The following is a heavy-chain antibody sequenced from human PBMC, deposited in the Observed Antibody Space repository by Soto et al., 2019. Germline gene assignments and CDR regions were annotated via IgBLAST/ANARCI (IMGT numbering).Heavy chain of an antibody. J-gene: IGHJ5*02. D-gene: IGHD3-22*01. CDR1: GGSVSSSNW. CDR3: ASVGSDYDNSGYYLP. V-gene: IGHV4-4*02. CDR2: IYHSGST. Sequence: SETLSLTCIVSGGSVSSSNWWSWVRQPPGKGLEWIGEIYHSGSTTYNPSLKSRATISVDKSENQFSLRLKSVTAADTAVYYLASVGSDYDNSGYYLPWGPGTLVTVSS.